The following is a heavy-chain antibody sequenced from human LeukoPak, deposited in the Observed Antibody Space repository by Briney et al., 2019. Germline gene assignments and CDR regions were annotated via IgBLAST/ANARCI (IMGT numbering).Heavy chain of an antibody. V-gene: IGHV3-30*18. CDR2: ISYDGSNK. D-gene: IGHD3-22*01. Sequence: AGGSLRLSCAASGFTFSSYGMHWVRQAPGKGLEWVAVISYDGSNKYYADSVKGRFTISRDNSKNTLYLQMNSLRAEDTAVYYCAKGTPYYYDSSGYSNWGQGTLVTVSS. J-gene: IGHJ4*02. CDR3: AKGTPYYYDSSGYSN. CDR1: GFTFSSYG.